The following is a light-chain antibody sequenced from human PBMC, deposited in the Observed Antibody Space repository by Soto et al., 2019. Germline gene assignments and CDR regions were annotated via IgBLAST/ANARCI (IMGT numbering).Light chain of an antibody. V-gene: IGKV3-20*01. J-gene: IGKJ1*01. CDR3: QQYCRSPQT. Sequence: DIGWPRCLGPRPLLSGEGASRSCRATRQVSSGRLAWYQQKPGQAPRLLIHGASSWATGIPARFSGSGSGTEFTLTISSLQSEDFAAYYCQQYCRSPQTFGQGTKVDIK. CDR1: RQVSSGR. CDR2: GAS.